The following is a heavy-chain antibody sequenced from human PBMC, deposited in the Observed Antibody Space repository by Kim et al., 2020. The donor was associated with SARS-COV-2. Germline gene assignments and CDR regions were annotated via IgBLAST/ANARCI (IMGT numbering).Heavy chain of an antibody. CDR1: GFTFSTYA. V-gene: IGHV3-23*01. Sequence: GGSLRLSCAASGFTFSTYAMSWVRQAPGKGLEWVSGISASGGGTYYADSVKGRFTIPRDNSKNTLNLQMNSLRAEDTAVYYCAKDGYSGYGHNDYWGQGTLVTVSS. CDR3: AKDGYSGYGHNDY. J-gene: IGHJ4*02. D-gene: IGHD5-12*01. CDR2: ISASGGGT.